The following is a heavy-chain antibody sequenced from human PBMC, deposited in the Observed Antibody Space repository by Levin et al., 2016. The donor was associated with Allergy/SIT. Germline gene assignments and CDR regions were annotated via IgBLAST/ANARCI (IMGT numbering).Heavy chain of an antibody. D-gene: IGHD6-19*01. CDR1: GGSISPYY. Sequence: SETLSLTCTVSGGSISPYYWSWIRQPPGKGLEWIGSIYYSGSTYYNPSLKSRVTISVDTSKNQFSLKLSSVTAADTAVYYCARHTPGIAVAGPGSYYFDYWGQGTLVTVSS. CDR3: ARHTPGIAVAGPGSYYFDY. J-gene: IGHJ4*02. V-gene: IGHV4-59*05. CDR2: IYYSGST.